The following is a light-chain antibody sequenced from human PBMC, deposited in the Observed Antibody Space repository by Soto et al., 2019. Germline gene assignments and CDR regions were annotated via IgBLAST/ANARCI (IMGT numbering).Light chain of an antibody. Sequence: QSALTQPASVSGSPGQSIAISCTGTSSDVGNYNYVSWYQQHPDKAPKLMIFDVSNRPSGVSDRFSGSKSGNTASLTISGLQADDEADYYCTSYTISSTYVFGTGTQLTVL. CDR2: DVS. CDR3: TSYTISSTYV. J-gene: IGLJ1*01. V-gene: IGLV2-14*01. CDR1: SSDVGNYNY.